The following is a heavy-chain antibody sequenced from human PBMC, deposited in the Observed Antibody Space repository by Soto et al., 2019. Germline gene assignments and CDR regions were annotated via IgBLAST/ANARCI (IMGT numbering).Heavy chain of an antibody. Sequence: PGGSLRLSCAASGFTFSSYSMNWVRQAPGKGLEWVSYISSSSGTIYYADSVKGRFTISRDNAKNSLYLQMNSLRDEDTAVYYCARELPNHNYYYYGMDVWGQGTTVTVSS. V-gene: IGHV3-48*02. J-gene: IGHJ6*02. D-gene: IGHD1-26*01. CDR1: GFTFSSYS. CDR2: ISSSSGTI. CDR3: ARELPNHNYYYYGMDV.